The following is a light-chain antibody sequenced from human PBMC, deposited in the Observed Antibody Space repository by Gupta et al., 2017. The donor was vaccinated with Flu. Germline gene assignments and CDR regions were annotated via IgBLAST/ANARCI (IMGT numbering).Light chain of an antibody. V-gene: IGLV2-14*01. CDR1: SSDVGGYNY. CDR3: SSYTSSSWV. CDR2: EVS. J-gene: IGLJ3*02. Sequence: QSALTQPASVSGSPGQSNTISCTGTSSDVGGYNYVSWYQQHPGKAPKLIIYEVSNRPSGVSNRFSGSKSGNTASLTISGLQAEDEADYYCSSYTSSSWVFGGGTKLTVL.